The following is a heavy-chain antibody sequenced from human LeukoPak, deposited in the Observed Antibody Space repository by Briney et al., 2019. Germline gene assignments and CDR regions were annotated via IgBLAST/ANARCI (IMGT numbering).Heavy chain of an antibody. CDR1: GGSISSHY. J-gene: IGHJ4*02. D-gene: IGHD5-18*01. CDR3: ARAGYSYGTGYYFDY. V-gene: IGHV4-59*11. Sequence: SETLSLTCTVSGGSISSHYWSWIRQPPGKGLEWIGYIHYSGSTNYNPSLKSRVTISVDTSKNQFSLKLSSVTAADAAVYYCARAGYSYGTGYYFDYWGQGALVTVSS. CDR2: IHYSGST.